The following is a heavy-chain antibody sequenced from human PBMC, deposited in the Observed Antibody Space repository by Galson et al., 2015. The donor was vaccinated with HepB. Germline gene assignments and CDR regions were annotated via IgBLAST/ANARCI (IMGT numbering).Heavy chain of an antibody. Sequence: SLRLSCAASGFTFSSYAMSWVRQAPGKGLEWDSAISGSGGSTYYADSVKGRFTISRDNSKNTLYLQMNSLRAEDTAVYYCAKGGDYYYGMDVWGQGTTVTVSS. V-gene: IGHV3-23*01. J-gene: IGHJ6*02. CDR2: ISGSGGST. CDR3: AKGGDYYYGMDV. CDR1: GFTFSSYA.